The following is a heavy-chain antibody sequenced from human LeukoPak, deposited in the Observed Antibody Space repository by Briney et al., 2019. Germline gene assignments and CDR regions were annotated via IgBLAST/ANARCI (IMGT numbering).Heavy chain of an antibody. Sequence: GGSLRLSCAASGFTFSSYSMNWVRQAPGEGLEWVSYISSSSSTIYYADSVKGRSTISRDNAKNSLYLQMNSLRAEDTAVYYCARDSGPQAGYSSSWAPHYFDYWGQGTLVTVPS. D-gene: IGHD6-13*01. CDR3: ARDSGPQAGYSSSWAPHYFDY. V-gene: IGHV3-48*01. J-gene: IGHJ4*01. CDR2: ISSSSSTI. CDR1: GFTFSSYS.